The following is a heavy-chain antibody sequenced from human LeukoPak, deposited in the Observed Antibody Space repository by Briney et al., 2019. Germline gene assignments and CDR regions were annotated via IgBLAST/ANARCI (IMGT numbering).Heavy chain of an antibody. J-gene: IGHJ4*02. Sequence: SETLSLTCTVSGGSISSSSYYWGRIRQPPGQELEWIGNIYYSTSTYYTPSLKSRVTISVDTSKNQFSLKLSSVTAEDTAVYYCARDAYYGSGSYYNPLDYWGQGTLVTVSS. D-gene: IGHD3-10*01. V-gene: IGHV4-39*07. CDR3: ARDAYYGSGSYYNPLDY. CDR1: GGSISSSSYY. CDR2: IYYSTST.